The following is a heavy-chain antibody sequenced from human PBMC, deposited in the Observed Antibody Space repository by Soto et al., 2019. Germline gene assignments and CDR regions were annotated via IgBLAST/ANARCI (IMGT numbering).Heavy chain of an antibody. D-gene: IGHD6-13*01. J-gene: IGHJ4*02. CDR3: ARLIAAAWGFDY. CDR1: GFSLSTSGVG. V-gene: IGHV2-5*02. CDR2: IYWDDDK. Sequence: AGPTLVNPTQTLTLTCTFSGFSLSTSGVGVGWIRQPPGKALEWLALIYWDDDKRYSPSLKSRLTITKDTSKNQVVLTMTNMDPVDTATYYCARLIAAAWGFDYWGQGPLVTVSS.